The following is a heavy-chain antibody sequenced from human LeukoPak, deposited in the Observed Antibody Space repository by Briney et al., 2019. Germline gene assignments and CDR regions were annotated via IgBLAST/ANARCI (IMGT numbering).Heavy chain of an antibody. J-gene: IGHJ5*02. Sequence: GRTLRLSYGASGFTFSSYALAWVRRARGKGLEWGSGITASEYIKYYADSVKGRFSISRTNSNNTLILQINALRAEDTDIYYCAKAGSGWYGDGPSESWGQGILVTVSS. V-gene: IGHV3-23*01. D-gene: IGHD6-19*01. CDR3: AKAGSGWYGDGPSES. CDR2: ITASEYIK. CDR1: GFTFSSYA.